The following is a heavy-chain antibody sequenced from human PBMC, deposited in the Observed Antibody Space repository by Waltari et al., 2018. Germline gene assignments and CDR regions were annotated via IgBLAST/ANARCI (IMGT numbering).Heavy chain of an antibody. J-gene: IGHJ4*02. CDR1: GGSISSGSYY. D-gene: IGHD6-13*01. V-gene: IGHV4-61*02. Sequence: QVQLQESGPGLVKPSQTLSLTCTVSGGSISSGSYYWSWIRQPAGKGLEWIGRIYTSGSTNYHPSLKSRVTISVDTSKNQFSLKLSSVTAADTAVYYCAGIAAAGYPYYFDYWGQGTLVTVSS. CDR3: AGIAAAGYPYYFDY. CDR2: IYTSGST.